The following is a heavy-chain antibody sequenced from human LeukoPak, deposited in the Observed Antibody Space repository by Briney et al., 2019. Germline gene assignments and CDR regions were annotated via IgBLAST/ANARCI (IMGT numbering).Heavy chain of an antibody. Sequence: PGGSLRLSCTASGFTFGDYGMSWVRQAPGKGLEWVGFIRSKAYGGTTEYAASVKGRFIISRDDFKSIAYLQMNSLKTEDTAVYYCARETRGAIDYWGQGTLVTVSS. CDR2: IRSKAYGGTT. D-gene: IGHD3-10*01. CDR3: ARETRGAIDY. J-gene: IGHJ4*02. V-gene: IGHV3-49*04. CDR1: GFTFGDYG.